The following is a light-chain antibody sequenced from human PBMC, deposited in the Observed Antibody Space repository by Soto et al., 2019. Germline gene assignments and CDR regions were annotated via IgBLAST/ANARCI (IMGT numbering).Light chain of an antibody. CDR2: NVS. Sequence: EIVLTQSPGTLSLSPGERATLSCRASQSVSSAYLAWYQQKPGQAPRLLIYNVSRRATGIPDRFSGSGSGTDFTLTDSRLEPEDFAVYYCQQYGASPETFGQGTKVVIK. CDR3: QQYGASPET. CDR1: QSVSSAY. V-gene: IGKV3-20*01. J-gene: IGKJ1*01.